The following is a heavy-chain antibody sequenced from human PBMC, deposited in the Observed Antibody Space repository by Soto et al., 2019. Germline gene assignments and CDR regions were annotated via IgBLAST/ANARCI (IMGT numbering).Heavy chain of an antibody. D-gene: IGHD3-22*01. CDR3: ARPGYYDSSGYYHNYHYYGMDV. V-gene: IGHV1-69*13. CDR2: IIPIFGTA. CDR1: GGTFSSYA. Sequence: SVKVSCKASGGTFSSYAISWVRQAPGQGLEWMGGIIPIFGTANYAQKFQGRVTITADESTSTAYMELSSLRSEDTAVYYCARPGYYDSSGYYHNYHYYGMDVWGQGTTVTVSS. J-gene: IGHJ6*02.